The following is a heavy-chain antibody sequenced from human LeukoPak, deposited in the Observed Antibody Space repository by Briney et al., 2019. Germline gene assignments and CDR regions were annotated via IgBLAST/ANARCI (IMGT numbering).Heavy chain of an antibody. CDR3: TRGPIDLWLQNGMDV. CDR1: GFIFGDHA. Sequence: GGSLRLSCTAFGFIFGDHAMSWVRRAPGKGLEWVGFIRSKAYRGTTEYAPSVRGRFTISRDDSIGIAYLQMNSLKTEDTAVYYYTRGPIDLWLQNGMDVWGQGTTVIVSS. V-gene: IGHV3-49*04. CDR2: IRSKAYRGTT. D-gene: IGHD5-24*01. J-gene: IGHJ6*02.